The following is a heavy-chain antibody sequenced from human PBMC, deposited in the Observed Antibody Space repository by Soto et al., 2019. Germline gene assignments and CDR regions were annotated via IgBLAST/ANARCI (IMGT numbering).Heavy chain of an antibody. CDR3: ARAPGTTIFGVVILYWFDP. V-gene: IGHV3-21*01. D-gene: IGHD3-3*01. CDR2: ISSSSSYI. Sequence: EVQLVESGGGLVKPGGSLRLSCAASGFTFSSYSMNWVRQAPGKGLEWVSSISSSSSYIYYADSVKGRFTISRDNAKKSLYLQRNSLRAEDSAVYYCARAPGTTIFGVVILYWFDPGGKGTLVTVSS. CDR1: GFTFSSYS. J-gene: IGHJ5*02.